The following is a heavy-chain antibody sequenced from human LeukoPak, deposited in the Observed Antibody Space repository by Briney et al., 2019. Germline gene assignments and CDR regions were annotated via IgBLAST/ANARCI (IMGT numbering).Heavy chain of an antibody. V-gene: IGHV4-61*01. CDR3: ARDPRSSGYCSGGSCSDWFDP. CDR2: IYYSGST. CDR1: GGSVSRGSYY. Sequence: PETLSLTCTVSGGSVSRGSYYWSWIRQPPGKGLEWIGYIYYSGSTNYNPSLKSRVTISVDTSKNQFSLKLSSVTAADTAVYYCARDPRSSGYCSGGSCSDWFDPWGQGTLATVSS. J-gene: IGHJ5*02. D-gene: IGHD2-15*01.